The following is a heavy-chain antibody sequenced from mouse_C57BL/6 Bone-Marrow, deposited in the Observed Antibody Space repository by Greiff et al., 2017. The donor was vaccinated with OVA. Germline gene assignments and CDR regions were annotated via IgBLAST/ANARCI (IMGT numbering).Heavy chain of an antibody. Sequence: VPLPHSGPELVNPGASVKISCKASGYSFTGSYMHWVTQSHGNILDWIGYIYPSNGVSSYNQKFKGTATLTVDKSSSTAYMELRSLTSEDSAVYYCARDYYSNYFDYWGQGTTLTVSS. V-gene: IGHV1-31*01. CDR2: IYPSNGVS. J-gene: IGHJ2*01. D-gene: IGHD2-5*01. CDR1: GYSFTGSY. CDR3: ARDYYSNYFDY.